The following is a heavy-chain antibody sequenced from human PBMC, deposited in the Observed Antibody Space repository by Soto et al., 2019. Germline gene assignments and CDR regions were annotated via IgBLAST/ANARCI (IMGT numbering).Heavy chain of an antibody. CDR1: CGSVSSGSYY. CDR2: IYYSGST. Sequence: SETLSLTCTVSCGSVSSGSYYWSWIRQPPGKGLEWIGYIYYSGSTNYNPSLKSRVTISVDTSKNQFSLKLSSVTAADTAVYYCARSRTTVTYYGMDVWGQGTTVTVSS. V-gene: IGHV4-61*01. J-gene: IGHJ6*02. CDR3: ARSRTTVTYYGMDV. D-gene: IGHD4-4*01.